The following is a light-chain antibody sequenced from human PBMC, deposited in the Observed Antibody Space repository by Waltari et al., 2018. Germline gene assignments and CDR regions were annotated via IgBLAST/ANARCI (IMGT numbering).Light chain of an antibody. Sequence: QSGLTQPASVSASPGESITISCTGTSGDIGGSDFVSWYQHHPGRAPKVLIFDVNHRRSGISDRFAGSKSGNTASLTISELQPEDDADYSCRSHSTNNIVLFGGGTKVTVL. CDR3: RSHSTNNIVL. CDR1: SGDIGGSDF. CDR2: DVN. J-gene: IGLJ2*01. V-gene: IGLV2-14*01.